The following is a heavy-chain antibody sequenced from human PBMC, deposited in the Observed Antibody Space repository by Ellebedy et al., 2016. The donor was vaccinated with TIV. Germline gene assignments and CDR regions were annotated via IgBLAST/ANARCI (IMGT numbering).Heavy chain of an antibody. CDR1: GFTFSSYA. CDR2: ISSNGGST. V-gene: IGHV3-64D*06. D-gene: IGHD3-3*01. Sequence: GESLKISCSASGFTFSSYAMHWVRQAPGKGLEYVSAISSNGGSTYYADSVKGRFTISRDNSKNTLYLQMSSLRAEDTAVYYCVKTVASIFGRKAGGDFDFWGQGTLVTVSS. CDR3: VKTVASIFGRKAGGDFDF. J-gene: IGHJ4*02.